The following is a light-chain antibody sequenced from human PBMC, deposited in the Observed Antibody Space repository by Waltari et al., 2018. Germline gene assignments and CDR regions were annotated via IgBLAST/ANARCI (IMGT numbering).Light chain of an antibody. Sequence: VVLTQSPATLSVSPGESAIISCRASQSVSSNLAWYQQKPGQAPRLLIYDASTRASSIPARFRGSGSGTEFTLTINSLQSEDSATYYCQQYNRWPPITFGQGTRQDIK. J-gene: IGKJ5*01. CDR3: QQYNRWPPIT. CDR1: QSVSSN. V-gene: IGKV3-15*01. CDR2: DAS.